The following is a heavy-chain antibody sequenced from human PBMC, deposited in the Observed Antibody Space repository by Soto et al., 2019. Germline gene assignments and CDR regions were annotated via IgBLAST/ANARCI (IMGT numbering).Heavy chain of an antibody. CDR3: ARVGTTLMRGIIRGNHYGMDV. J-gene: IGHJ6*02. D-gene: IGHD3-10*01. CDR1: GFTFSSYT. CDR2: INSIGSYI. Sequence: EVQLVESGGGLVKPGGSLRLSCAASGFTFSSYTMNWVRQAPGKGLEWVSSINSIGSYIYNVDSVKGRFTISRDNAQKSLYLEMNSLRVEDTAIYYCARVGTTLMRGIIRGNHYGMDVWGQGTTVIVSS. V-gene: IGHV3-21*01.